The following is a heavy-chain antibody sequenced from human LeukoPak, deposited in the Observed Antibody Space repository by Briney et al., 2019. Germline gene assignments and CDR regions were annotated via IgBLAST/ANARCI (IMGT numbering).Heavy chain of an antibody. Sequence: ASVKVSCKASGYTFTGYYMHWVRQAPGQGLEWMGWINPNSGGTNYAQKFQGRVTMTRDTSISTAYMELSRLRSDDTAVYYCARENRVTTVTCIDYWGQGTLVTVSS. D-gene: IGHD4-17*01. CDR3: ARENRVTTVTCIDY. CDR2: INPNSGGT. CDR1: GYTFTGYY. V-gene: IGHV1-2*02. J-gene: IGHJ4*02.